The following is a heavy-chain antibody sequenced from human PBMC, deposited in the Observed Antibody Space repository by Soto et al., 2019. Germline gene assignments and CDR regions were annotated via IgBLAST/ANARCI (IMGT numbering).Heavy chain of an antibody. J-gene: IGHJ5*02. D-gene: IGHD6-19*01. Sequence: ASVKVSCKASGYTFTSYYMHWVRQAPGQGLEWMGIINPSGGSTSYAQKFQGRVTMTRDTSTSTVYMELSSLRSEDTAVYYCARSDYMGAPQNGWLVRNWFDPWGQGTLVTVSS. CDR3: ARSDYMGAPQNGWLVRNWFDP. CDR2: INPSGGST. V-gene: IGHV1-46*01. CDR1: GYTFTSYY.